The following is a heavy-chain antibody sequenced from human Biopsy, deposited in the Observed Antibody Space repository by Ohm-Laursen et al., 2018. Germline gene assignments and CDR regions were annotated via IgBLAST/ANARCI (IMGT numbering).Heavy chain of an antibody. J-gene: IGHJ5*02. D-gene: IGHD6-6*01. CDR1: GFSFTTYA. CDR2: MIPNSGKT. CDR3: ARGSPRRVSIFEASIYWFDT. Sequence: AGKVSCKASGFSFTTYAVNWVRLARGHGLEWMGWMIPNSGKTCYAQRFQGRVTLTMNTSIGTAYMELSGLRSEDTAVYYCARGSPRRVSIFEASIYWFDTWGQGTLVTVSS. V-gene: IGHV1-8*01.